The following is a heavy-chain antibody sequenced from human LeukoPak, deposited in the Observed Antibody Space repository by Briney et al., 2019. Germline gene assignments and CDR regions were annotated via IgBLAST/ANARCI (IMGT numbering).Heavy chain of an antibody. CDR3: AELGITMIGGV. J-gene: IGHJ6*04. D-gene: IGHD3-10*02. V-gene: IGHV3-21*01. Sequence: GGSLRLSCAASGFTFSSYSMNWVRQAPGKGLEWVSCISSSSYIYYADSMKGRFTISRDNAKNSLYLQMNSLRAEDTAVYYCAELGITMIGGVWGKGTTVTISS. CDR2: ISSSSYI. CDR1: GFTFSSYS.